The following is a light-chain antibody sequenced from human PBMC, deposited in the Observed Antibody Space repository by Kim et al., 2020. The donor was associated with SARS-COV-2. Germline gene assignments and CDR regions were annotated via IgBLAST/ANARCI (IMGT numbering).Light chain of an antibody. CDR2: KAS. CDR3: QQYNNFYT. V-gene: IGKV1-5*03. CDR1: HSISSW. J-gene: IGKJ2*01. Sequence: LSASVGDRVNITCRASHSISSWLAWYQQKPGKVPKLLIYKASILKSGVPSRFSGSGSGTDFTLTISSLQPDDFATYYCQQYNNFYTFGQGTKLEI.